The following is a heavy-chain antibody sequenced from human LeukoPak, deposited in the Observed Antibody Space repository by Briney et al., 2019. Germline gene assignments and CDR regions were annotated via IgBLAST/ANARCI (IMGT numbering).Heavy chain of an antibody. CDR3: ARNELGGGGRAFDI. CDR2: IIPIFGTA. CDR1: GGTFSSYA. J-gene: IGHJ3*02. D-gene: IGHD3-16*01. Sequence: GASVKVSCKASGGTFSSYAISWVRQAPGQGLEWMGGIIPIFGTANYAQKFQGRVTITTDESTSTAYMELSSLRSEDTAVYYCARNELGGGGRAFDIWGQGTMVTVSS. V-gene: IGHV1-69*05.